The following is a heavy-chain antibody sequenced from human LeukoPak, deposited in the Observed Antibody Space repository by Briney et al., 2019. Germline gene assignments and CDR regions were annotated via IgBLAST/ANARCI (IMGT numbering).Heavy chain of an antibody. CDR2: IYYSGST. J-gene: IGHJ4*02. V-gene: IGHV4-59*01. Sequence: SETLSLTCTVSGGSIGSYYWSWIRQPPGKGLEWMGYIYYSGSTNYNPSLKSRVTISVDTSKNQFSLKLSSVTAADTAVYYCARGRSLWGQGTLVTVSS. CDR3: ARGRSL. CDR1: GGSIGSYY.